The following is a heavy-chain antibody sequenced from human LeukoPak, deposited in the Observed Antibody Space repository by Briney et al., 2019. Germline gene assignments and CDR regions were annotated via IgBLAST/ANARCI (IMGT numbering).Heavy chain of an antibody. Sequence: ASVKVSCKATGYTFSSYGISWVRQAPGQGLEWMGWISAYNGNTNYAQKFQGRVTMTTDTSTSTAYMELRSLRSDDTAVYYCARLDTAMVYWNFDLWGRGTLVTVSS. CDR1: GYTFSSYG. CDR2: ISAYNGNT. CDR3: ARLDTAMVYWNFDL. J-gene: IGHJ2*01. V-gene: IGHV1-18*01. D-gene: IGHD5-18*01.